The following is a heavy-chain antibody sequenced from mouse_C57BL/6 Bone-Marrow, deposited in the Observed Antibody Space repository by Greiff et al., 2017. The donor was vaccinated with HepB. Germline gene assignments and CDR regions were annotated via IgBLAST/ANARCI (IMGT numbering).Heavy chain of an antibody. CDR2: ISYDGSN. V-gene: IGHV3-6*01. CDR3: ARDLLLRLVSDY. J-gene: IGHJ2*01. D-gene: IGHD1-1*01. CDR1: GYSITSGYY. Sequence: EVQLQQSGPGLVKPSQSLSLTCSVTGYSITSGYYWNWIRQFPGNKLEWMGYISYDGSNNYNPSLKNRISITRDTSKNQFFLKLNSVTTEDTATYYCARDLLLRLVSDYWGQGTTLTVSS.